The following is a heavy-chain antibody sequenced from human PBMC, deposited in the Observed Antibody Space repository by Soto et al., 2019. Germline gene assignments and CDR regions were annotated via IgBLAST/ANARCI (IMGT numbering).Heavy chain of an antibody. D-gene: IGHD3-9*01. V-gene: IGHV1-2*02. J-gene: IGHJ4*02. CDR3: RVTGVSEVDY. CDR1: GYTFSGYY. Sequence: QVQLVQSGAEVKKPGASVKVSCKASGYTFSGYYIHWVRQAPGQGLESLGYINPDSGGTNSPQKFQGRVSMTRDTSISTAYMELRSLRSDDTAVYYCRVTGVSEVDYWGQGTLVTVSS. CDR2: INPDSGGT.